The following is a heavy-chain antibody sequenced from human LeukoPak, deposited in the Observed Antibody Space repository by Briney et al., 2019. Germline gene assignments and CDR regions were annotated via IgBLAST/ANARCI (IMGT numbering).Heavy chain of an antibody. D-gene: IGHD5-18*01. CDR2: IYTSGST. CDR1: GGSISSYY. Sequence: SETLSLTCTVSGGSISSYYWSWIRQPAGKGLEWIGRIYTSGSTNYNPSLKSRVTMSVDTSKNQFSLKLSSVTAADTAVYYCARARYSYGYRDWFDPWGQGTLVTVSS. CDR3: ARARYSYGYRDWFDP. J-gene: IGHJ5*02. V-gene: IGHV4-4*07.